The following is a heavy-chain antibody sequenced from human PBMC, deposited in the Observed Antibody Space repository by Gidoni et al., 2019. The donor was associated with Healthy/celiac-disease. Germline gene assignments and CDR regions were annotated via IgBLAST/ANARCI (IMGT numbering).Heavy chain of an antibody. V-gene: IGHV4-59*01. CDR2: IYYSGST. CDR1: GGSISSYY. CDR3: ARSPDYDFWSGPSYYGMDV. J-gene: IGHJ6*02. Sequence: QVQLQESGPGLGKPSETLSRTGTVSGGSISSYYRSWIRQPPGKGLEWIGYIYYSGSTNYNPSLTSRVTISVDTSKTLFSLKLRSVTAADTAVYYCARSPDYDFWSGPSYYGMDVWGQGTTVTVSS. D-gene: IGHD3-3*01.